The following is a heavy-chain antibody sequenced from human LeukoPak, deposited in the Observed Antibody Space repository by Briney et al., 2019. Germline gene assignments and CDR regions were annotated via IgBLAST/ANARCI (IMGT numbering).Heavy chain of an antibody. J-gene: IGHJ4*02. D-gene: IGHD3-22*01. CDR3: AKDLTMIVVVSVDY. V-gene: IGHV3-23*01. Sequence: GGSLRLSCAASGFTFSSYAMSWVRQAPGKGLEWVSAISGSGGSTYYADSVKGRFTISRDNSKNTLHLQMNSLRAEDTAVYYCAKDLTMIVVVSVDYWGQGTLVTVSS. CDR1: GFTFSSYA. CDR2: ISGSGGST.